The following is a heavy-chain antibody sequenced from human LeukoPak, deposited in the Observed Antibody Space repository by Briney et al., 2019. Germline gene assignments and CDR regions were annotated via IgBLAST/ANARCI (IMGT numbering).Heavy chain of an antibody. CDR1: GFTFSSYA. V-gene: IGHV3-23*01. Sequence: GGSLRLSRAASGFTFSSYAMSGVRQAPGKGLEWGSAISGSGGSTYYADSVKGRFTISRDNSKNTLYLQMNSLRAEDTAVYYCAKDRDSSGWYNYYYYYGMDVWAKGPRSPSP. D-gene: IGHD6-19*01. CDR2: ISGSGGST. CDR3: AKDRDSSGWYNYYYYYGMDV. J-gene: IGHJ6*02.